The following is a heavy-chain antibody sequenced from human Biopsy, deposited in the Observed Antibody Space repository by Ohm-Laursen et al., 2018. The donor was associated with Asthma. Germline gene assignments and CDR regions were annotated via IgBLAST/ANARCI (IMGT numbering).Heavy chain of an antibody. CDR2: IGIKGTSI. J-gene: IGHJ6*02. V-gene: IGHV3-11*01. Sequence: SLRLSCAASGMSVSDYYMTWLRQSPGKGLEWLSHIGIKGTSIYYADSVKGRFTISRDNAKNSSFLQMNGLRADDTAVYFCAGGRYCSGASCLYGMDVWGQGTTVSVSS. CDR3: AGGRYCSGASCLYGMDV. CDR1: GMSVSDYY. D-gene: IGHD2-15*01.